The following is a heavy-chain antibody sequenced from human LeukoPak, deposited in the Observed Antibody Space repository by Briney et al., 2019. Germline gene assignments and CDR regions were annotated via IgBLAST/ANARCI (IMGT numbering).Heavy chain of an antibody. V-gene: IGHV3-11*01. J-gene: IGHJ5*02. CDR2: ISSSGSTI. Sequence: NPGGSLRLSCAASGSTFSDYYTSWIRQAPGKGLEWVSYISSSGSTIYYADSVKGRFTISRDNAKNSLYLQMNSLRAEDTAVYYCARDHLPRRGPYSYGYYWFDPWGQGTLVTVSS. D-gene: IGHD5-18*01. CDR3: ARDHLPRRGPYSYGYYWFDP. CDR1: GSTFSDYY.